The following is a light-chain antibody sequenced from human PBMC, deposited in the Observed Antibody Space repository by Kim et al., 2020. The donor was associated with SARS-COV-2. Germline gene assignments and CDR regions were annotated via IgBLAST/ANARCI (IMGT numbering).Light chain of an antibody. CDR3: HSRGSSGDHMV. CDR2: GKS. V-gene: IGLV3-19*01. CDR1: SLISHY. J-gene: IGLJ7*01. Sequence: SSELTQDSAVSVALGQTVSITCQGNSLISHYASWYQQKPGGAPVLVLYGKSDRPSGIPDRFYGSKLGDTASLTISGAHADDEADYYCHSRGSSGDHMVFGGGTQLTVL.